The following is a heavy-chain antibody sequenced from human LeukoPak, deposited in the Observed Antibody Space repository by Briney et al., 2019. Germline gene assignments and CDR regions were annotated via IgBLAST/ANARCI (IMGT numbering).Heavy chain of an antibody. CDR3: AKGRGAVAGYFDY. D-gene: IGHD6-19*01. Sequence: GGSLRLSCAASGFTFDDYGMSWVRQAPGKGLVWVSRMNSDGSSTSYADSVKGRFTISRDNAKNTLYLQMNSLRAEDTAVYYCAKGRGAVAGYFDYWGQGTLVTVSS. CDR1: GFTFDDYG. CDR2: MNSDGSST. J-gene: IGHJ4*02. V-gene: IGHV3-74*01.